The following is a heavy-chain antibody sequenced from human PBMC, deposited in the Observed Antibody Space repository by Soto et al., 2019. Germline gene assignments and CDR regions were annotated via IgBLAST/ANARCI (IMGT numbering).Heavy chain of an antibody. V-gene: IGHV4-39*01. Sequence: WETLSLTCTVSGDSMTSSSYYWGWIRQPPGKGLEWIGSIYYSERTSYNSGSTYYSPSLKSRVTISGDTSKSQFSLKLSSVTAADTAVYYCARHTRNQFDPWGQGTLVTVSS. CDR2: IYYSERTSYNSGST. CDR1: GDSMTSSSYY. J-gene: IGHJ5*02. CDR3: ARHTRNQFDP.